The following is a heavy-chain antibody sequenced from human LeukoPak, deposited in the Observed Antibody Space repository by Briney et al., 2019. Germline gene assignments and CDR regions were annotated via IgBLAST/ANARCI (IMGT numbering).Heavy chain of an antibody. Sequence: GESLKISCKASGYTFSNYDINWVRLAAGQGLEWMGWMNPKSGNTGYEQKFQGRVTMTRDTSTSTAYMELSSLRSEDTAVYYCTTEPPSGWYGDFEYWGQGTLVTVSS. J-gene: IGHJ4*02. D-gene: IGHD6-19*01. CDR1: GYTFSNYD. CDR2: MNPKSGNT. V-gene: IGHV1-8*01. CDR3: TTEPPSGWYGDFEY.